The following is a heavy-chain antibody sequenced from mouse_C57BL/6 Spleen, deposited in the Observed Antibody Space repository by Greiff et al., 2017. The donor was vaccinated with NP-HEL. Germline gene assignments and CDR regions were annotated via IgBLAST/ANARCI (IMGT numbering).Heavy chain of an antibody. V-gene: IGHV1-55*01. CDR2: IYPGSGST. J-gene: IGHJ2*01. D-gene: IGHD2-4*01. CDR3: ARWLYYDYGFDY. Sequence: VQLQQSGAELVKPGASVKMSCKASGYTFTSYWITWVKQRPGQGLEWIGDIYPGSGSTNYNEKFKSKATLTVDTSSSTAYMQLSSLTSEDSAVYYCARWLYYDYGFDYWGQGTTLTVSS. CDR1: GYTFTSYW.